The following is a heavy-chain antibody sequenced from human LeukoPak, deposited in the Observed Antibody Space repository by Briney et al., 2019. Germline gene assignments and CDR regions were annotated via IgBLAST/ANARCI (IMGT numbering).Heavy chain of an antibody. V-gene: IGHV3-21*01. CDR1: GFTFSSYS. D-gene: IGHD6-19*01. J-gene: IGHJ3*02. CDR2: ISSSSSYI. Sequence: GGSLRLSCAASGFTFSSYSMNWVRQAPGKGLEWVSLISSSSSYIYYVDSVKGRFTISRDNAKNSLYLQMNSLRAEDTAVYYCARDGKAVAVAFDIWGQGTMVTVSS. CDR3: ARDGKAVAVAFDI.